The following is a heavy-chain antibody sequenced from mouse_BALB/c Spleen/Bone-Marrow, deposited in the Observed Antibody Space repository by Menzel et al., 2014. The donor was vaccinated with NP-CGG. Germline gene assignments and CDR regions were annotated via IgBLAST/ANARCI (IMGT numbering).Heavy chain of an antibody. CDR1: GYAFSIYW. CDR2: IYPGDDDT. J-gene: IGHJ2*01. V-gene: IGHV1-80*01. Sequence: VQLQQSGAELVRPGSSVKISCKASGYAFSIYWMNWVKQRPGQGLEWIRQIYPGDDDTDYNGKFKGKATLTADRSSSTAYMQLNSLTSEDSAVYFCARGGISIDYWGQGTTLTVSS. CDR3: ARGGISIDY.